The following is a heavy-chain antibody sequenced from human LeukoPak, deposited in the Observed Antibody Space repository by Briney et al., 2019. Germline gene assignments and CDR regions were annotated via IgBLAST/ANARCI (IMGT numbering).Heavy chain of an antibody. CDR3: VRDYRACFDY. D-gene: IGHD3-16*02. CDR1: EFTFSDYY. J-gene: IGHJ4*02. CDR2: ISSSGSTI. Sequence: GGSLRLSCAASEFTFSDYYMSWIRQAPGKGLEWVSYISSSGSTIYYADSVKGRFTISRDNAKNSLYLQMNSLGAEDTAVYYCVRDYRACFDYWGQGTLVTVSS. V-gene: IGHV3-11*01.